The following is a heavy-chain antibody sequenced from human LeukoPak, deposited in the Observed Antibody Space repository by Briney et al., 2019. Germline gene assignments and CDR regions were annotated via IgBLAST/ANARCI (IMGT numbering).Heavy chain of an antibody. V-gene: IGHV3-7*01. CDR3: ARDLSGDMRFLEWLLLNY. Sequence: GGSLRLSCAASGFTFSSYWMSWVRQAPGKGLEWVANIKQDGSEKYYVDSVKGRFTISRDNAKNSLYLQMNSLRAEDTAVYYCARDLSGDMRFLEWLLLNYWGQGTLVTVSS. J-gene: IGHJ4*02. D-gene: IGHD3-3*01. CDR2: IKQDGSEK. CDR1: GFTFSSYW.